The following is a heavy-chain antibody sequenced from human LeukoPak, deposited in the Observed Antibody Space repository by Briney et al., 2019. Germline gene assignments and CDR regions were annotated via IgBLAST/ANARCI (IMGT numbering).Heavy chain of an antibody. Sequence: PSETLSLTCTVSGGSIRGYYWSWIRQPPGKGLEWIAHMYYSGSSKYNPYLKSRATISRDTSKNQFSLKLTSVTVADTAVYFCAREGVAAAGAFDYWGQGTLVTVSS. CDR3: AREGVAAAGAFDY. CDR2: MYYSGSS. CDR1: GGSIRGYY. V-gene: IGHV4-59*01. J-gene: IGHJ4*02. D-gene: IGHD6-13*01.